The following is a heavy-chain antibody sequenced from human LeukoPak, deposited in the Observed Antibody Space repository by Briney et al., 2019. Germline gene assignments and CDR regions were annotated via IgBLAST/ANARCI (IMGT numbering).Heavy chain of an antibody. CDR1: GFTVSSNY. CDR3: ARDALVPDGFDL. Sequence: GGSLRLSCAASGFTVSSNYMIWVRQPPGMGLEWVSVSYPGGTTYYADSVKGRFSISRDNSKNIVSLQMNSLRAEDTAVYYCARDALVPDGFDLWGQGTMVTVSS. D-gene: IGHD6-13*01. V-gene: IGHV3-66*01. J-gene: IGHJ3*01. CDR2: SYPGGTT.